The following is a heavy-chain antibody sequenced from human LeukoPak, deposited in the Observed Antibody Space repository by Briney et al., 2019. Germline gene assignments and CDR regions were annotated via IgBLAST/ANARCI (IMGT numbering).Heavy chain of an antibody. D-gene: IGHD6-13*01. V-gene: IGHV1-46*01. CDR2: INPSGGST. J-gene: IGHJ6*03. CDR3: ARDRHIAAAVYYYYMDV. CDR1: GYTFTNYY. Sequence: ASVKVSCKASGYTFTNYYMHWVRQAPGQGLEWMGIINPSGGSTSYAKKFQGRVTMTRDTSTSTVYMELRSLRSDDTAVYYCARDRHIAAAVYYYYMDVWGKGTPVTVSS.